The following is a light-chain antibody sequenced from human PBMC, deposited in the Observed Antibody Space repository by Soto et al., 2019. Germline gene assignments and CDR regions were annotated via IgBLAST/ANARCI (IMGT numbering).Light chain of an antibody. CDR3: QQYGNSPIT. CDR2: GAS. V-gene: IGKV3-20*01. J-gene: IGKJ5*01. CDR1: RYVAASY. Sequence: NVLTQPPYTLSLSPGERSTLSCSSSRYVAASYVAWYQQKPGQAPRLLIYGASSRATGIPDRFTGRGSGTDFTLTINRLEPEDFAVYYCQQYGNSPITFGQGTRLEVK.